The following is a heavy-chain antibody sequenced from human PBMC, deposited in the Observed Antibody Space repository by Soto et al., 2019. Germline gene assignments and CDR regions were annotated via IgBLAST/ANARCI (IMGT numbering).Heavy chain of an antibody. D-gene: IGHD3-22*01. CDR1: GGTFSSYA. CDR2: IIPIFGTA. J-gene: IGHJ4*02. V-gene: IGHV1-69*01. CDR3: ARDNGGDYYDSSGYYFDY. Sequence: QVQLVQSGAEVKKPGSSVKVSCKASGGTFSSYAISWVRQAPGQGLEWKGGIIPIFGTANYAQKFQGRVTITADESTSTAYMELSSLRSEDTAVYYCARDNGGDYYDSSGYYFDYWGQGTLVTVSS.